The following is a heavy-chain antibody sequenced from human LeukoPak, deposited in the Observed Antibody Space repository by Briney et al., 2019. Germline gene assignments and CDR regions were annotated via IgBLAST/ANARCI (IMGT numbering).Heavy chain of an antibody. CDR3: ARPSPPGDGYTPPDH. J-gene: IGHJ4*02. CDR2: IYSGGST. CDR1: GFTVSNNY. D-gene: IGHD5-24*01. V-gene: IGHV3-66*02. Sequence: PGGSLRLSCAASGFTVSNNYMNWVRQAPGKGLEGGSVIYSGGSTSYAHSVQGLFTISRENSKNTLFIQMNNLRTEATDVYSCARPSPPGDGYTPPDHWGQGPLVAVSS.